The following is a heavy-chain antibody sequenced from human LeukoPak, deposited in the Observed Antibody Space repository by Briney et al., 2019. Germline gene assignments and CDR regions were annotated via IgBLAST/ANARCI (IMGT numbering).Heavy chain of an antibody. CDR1: GFTFSTYA. V-gene: IGHV3-23*01. D-gene: IGHD1-14*01. J-gene: IGHJ4*02. CDR3: AKGGYKGDFFDY. CDR2: ISASADRT. Sequence: GGSLRLSCAASGFTFSTYAMTWVRQAPGKGLEWVSSISASADRTYYADSVKGRFTISGDNSKNTLDLQMNSLRAEDTAVFYCAKGGYKGDFFDYWGQGSLVTVSS.